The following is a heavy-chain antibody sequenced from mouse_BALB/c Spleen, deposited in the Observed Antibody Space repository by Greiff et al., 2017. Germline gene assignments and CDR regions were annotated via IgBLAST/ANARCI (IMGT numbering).Heavy chain of an antibody. D-gene: IGHD2-4*01. J-gene: IGHJ2*01. CDR1: GFNIKDTY. Sequence: VQLQQSGAELVKPGASVKLSCTASGFNIKDTYMHWVKQRPEQGLEWIGRIDPANGNTKYDPKFQGKATITADTSSNTAYLQLSSLTSEDTAVYYCASMITTGFDYWGQGTTLTVSS. CDR3: ASMITTGFDY. V-gene: IGHV14-3*02. CDR2: IDPANGNT.